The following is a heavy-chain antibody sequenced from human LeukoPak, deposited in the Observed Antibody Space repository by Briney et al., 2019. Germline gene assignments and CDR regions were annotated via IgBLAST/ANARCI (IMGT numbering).Heavy chain of an antibody. D-gene: IGHD3-22*01. V-gene: IGHV3-30*04. Sequence: PGGSLRLSCAASGFTLSGYNVHWVRQAPGQGLEWVAVISSDGHHKYYTESVKGRFSISRDISKNTLYLQMSSLRAEDTAVYYCARDPEPYYFDSSGPLFDHWGQGTLVTVSS. J-gene: IGHJ4*02. CDR3: ARDPEPYYFDSSGPLFDH. CDR1: GFTLSGYN. CDR2: ISSDGHHK.